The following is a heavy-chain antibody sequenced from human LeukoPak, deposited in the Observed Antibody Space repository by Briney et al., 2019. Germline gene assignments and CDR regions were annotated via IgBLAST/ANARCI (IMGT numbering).Heavy chain of an antibody. Sequence: GGSLRLSCAASRFTFSSYEMNWVRQAPGKGLEWVSYISSSGSTIYYADSVKGRFTISRDNAKNSLYLQMNSLRAEDTAVYYCARDKGINAYYYYYYYMDVWGKGTTVTISS. J-gene: IGHJ6*03. CDR1: RFTFSSYE. D-gene: IGHD2/OR15-2a*01. V-gene: IGHV3-48*03. CDR3: ARDKGINAYYYYYYYMDV. CDR2: ISSSGSTI.